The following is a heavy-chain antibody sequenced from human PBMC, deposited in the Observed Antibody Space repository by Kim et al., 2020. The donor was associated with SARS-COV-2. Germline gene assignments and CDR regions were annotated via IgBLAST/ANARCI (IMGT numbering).Heavy chain of an antibody. D-gene: IGHD6-19*01. V-gene: IGHV3-21*01. J-gene: IGHJ4*02. Sequence: ADSVKGRFTISRDNAKNSLYLQMNSLRAEDTAVYYCARGPKVAVAGTFDYWGQGTLVTVSS. CDR3: ARGPKVAVAGTFDY.